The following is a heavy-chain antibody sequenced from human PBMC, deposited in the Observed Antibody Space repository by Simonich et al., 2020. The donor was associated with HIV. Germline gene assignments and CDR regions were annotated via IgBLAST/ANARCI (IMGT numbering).Heavy chain of an antibody. V-gene: IGHV4-34*12. J-gene: IGHJ5*01. D-gene: IGHD7-27*01. CDR3: ARGTQLSNWGYPPRYWFDS. Sequence: QVQLQQWGAGLLKSSETLSLTCAVYGGYLSNYYWSWIRLPPGKGLEWIGEVILNGGHYHNPPLNGRVPISRDTSKNLFSLKLTSVTAADPALYFCARGTQLSNWGYPPRYWFDSWGQGTLVTVSS. CDR1: GGYLSNYY. CDR2: VILNGGH.